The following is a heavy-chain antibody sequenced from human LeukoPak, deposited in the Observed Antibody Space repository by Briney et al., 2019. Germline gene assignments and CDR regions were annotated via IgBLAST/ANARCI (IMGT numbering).Heavy chain of an antibody. Sequence: SETLSLTCTVSGGSISSYYWSWIRQPPGKGLEWIGYIYYSGSTNYNPSLKSRVTISVDTSKNQFSLKLSSVTAADMAVYYCARARGAGTGVFDYWGQGTLVTVSS. V-gene: IGHV4-59*01. D-gene: IGHD6-13*01. CDR1: GGSISSYY. J-gene: IGHJ4*02. CDR3: ARARGAGTGVFDY. CDR2: IYYSGST.